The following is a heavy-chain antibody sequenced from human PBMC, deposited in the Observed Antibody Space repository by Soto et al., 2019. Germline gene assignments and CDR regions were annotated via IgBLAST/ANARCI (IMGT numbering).Heavy chain of an antibody. J-gene: IGHJ5*02. V-gene: IGHV1-8*01. Sequence: ASVKVSCEASGDTFTSYDINWVRQATGQGLEWMGWMNPNSGNTGYAQKFQGRVTMTRNTSISTAYMELSSLRSEDTAVYYCARGRGDYSRLTFDPWGQGTLVTVSS. CDR3: ARGRGDYSRLTFDP. D-gene: IGHD4-17*01. CDR1: GDTFTSYD. CDR2: MNPNSGNT.